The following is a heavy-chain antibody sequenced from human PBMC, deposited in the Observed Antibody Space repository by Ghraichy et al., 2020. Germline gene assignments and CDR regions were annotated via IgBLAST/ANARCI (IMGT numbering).Heavy chain of an antibody. CDR1: GFTFSSYW. Sequence: GGSLRLSCAASGFTFSSYWMHWVRQAPGKGLVWVSRINSDGSSTSYADSVKGRFTISRDNAKNTLYLQMNSLRAEDTAVYYCARVRAYYDSSGYYYPRRDAFDIWGQGTMVTVSS. CDR3: ARVRAYYDSSGYYYPRRDAFDI. CDR2: INSDGSST. V-gene: IGHV3-74*01. J-gene: IGHJ3*02. D-gene: IGHD3-22*01.